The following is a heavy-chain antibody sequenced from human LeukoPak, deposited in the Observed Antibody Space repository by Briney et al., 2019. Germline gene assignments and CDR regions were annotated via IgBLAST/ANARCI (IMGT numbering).Heavy chain of an antibody. CDR1: GYTFTSYG. V-gene: IGHV1-18*01. J-gene: IGHJ4*02. Sequence: ASVKVSCKASGYTFTSYGISWVRQAPGQGLEWMGWISAYNGNTNCAQKLQGRVTMTTDTSTSTAYMELRSLRSDDTAVYYCARDLGWKIAVAANDYWGQGTLVTVSS. CDR3: ARDLGWKIAVAANDY. CDR2: ISAYNGNT. D-gene: IGHD6-19*01.